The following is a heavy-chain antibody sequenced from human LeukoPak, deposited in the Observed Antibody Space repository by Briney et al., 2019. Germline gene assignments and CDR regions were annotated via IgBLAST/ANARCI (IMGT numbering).Heavy chain of an antibody. CDR2: ISSSSSYI. Sequence: PGGSLRLSCAASGFTFSSYSMNWVRQAPGKGLEWVSSISSSSSYIYYADSVKGRCTISRDNSKKTVYLQMNSLRTEDTAVYYCAKDRWLQGYFDYWGQGTLVTVSS. CDR3: AKDRWLQGYFDY. J-gene: IGHJ4*02. D-gene: IGHD5-24*01. CDR1: GFTFSSYS. V-gene: IGHV3-21*01.